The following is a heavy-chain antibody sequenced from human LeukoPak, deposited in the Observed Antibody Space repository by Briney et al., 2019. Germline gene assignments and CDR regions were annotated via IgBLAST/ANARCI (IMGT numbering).Heavy chain of an antibody. CDR3: AKDRQQLVHEIDY. CDR2: VSGSGVST. J-gene: IGHJ4*02. Sequence: GSLRLACAASGFTFSDYAMSWVRQAPGKGLEWVAAVSGSGVSTYHADSVKGRFTISRDNSKNTLYLQMNSLRAEDTAVYYCAKDRQQLVHEIDYWGQGTLVTVSS. CDR1: GFTFSDYA. V-gene: IGHV3-23*01. D-gene: IGHD6-13*01.